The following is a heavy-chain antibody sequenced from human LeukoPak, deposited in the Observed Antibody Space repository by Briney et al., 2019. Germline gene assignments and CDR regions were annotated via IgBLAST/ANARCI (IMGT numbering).Heavy chain of an antibody. CDR3: ARSAEHCNNGVCFTDYYMDV. CDR1: GYTFSGSY. V-gene: IGHV1-2*06. CDR2: INPNSGDT. Sequence: VASVKVSCKASGYTFSGSYIHWVRQAPGQGLEWMGRINPNSGDTNYAQNFQGRVTMTRDTSITTAYMELSSLTSADTAVYFCARSAEHCNNGVCFTDYYMDVWGKGTTVTVSS. D-gene: IGHD2-8*01. J-gene: IGHJ6*03.